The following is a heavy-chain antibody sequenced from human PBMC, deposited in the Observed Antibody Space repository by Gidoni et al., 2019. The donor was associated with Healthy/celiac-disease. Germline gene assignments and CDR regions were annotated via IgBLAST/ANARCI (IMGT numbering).Heavy chain of an antibody. J-gene: IGHJ4*02. V-gene: IGHV1-2*02. CDR2: INPNSGGT. D-gene: IGHD3-3*01. CDR3: ARDEGAGGIFGVVIIPFDY. CDR1: GYTFTGYY. Sequence: QVQLVQSGAEVKKPGASVKVSCKASGYTFTGYYMHWVRQAPGQGLEWMGWINPNSGGTNYAQKFQGRVTMTRDTSISTAYMELSRLRSDDTAVYYCARDEGAGGIFGVVIIPFDYWGQGTLVTVSS.